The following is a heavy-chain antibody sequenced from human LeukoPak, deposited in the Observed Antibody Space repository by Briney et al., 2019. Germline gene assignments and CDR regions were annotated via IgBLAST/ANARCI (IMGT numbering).Heavy chain of an antibody. CDR2: ISAYNGNT. V-gene: IGHV1-18*01. J-gene: IGHJ5*02. Sequence: ASVSVSCKASGYTFTSYDMSWVRQAPGQGLEWMGWISAYNGNTNYAQKLQGRVTMTTDTSTSTAYMELRSLRSDDTAVYYCARDLRTAVAGRWFDPWGQGTLVTVSS. D-gene: IGHD6-19*01. CDR3: ARDLRTAVAGRWFDP. CDR1: GYTFTSYD.